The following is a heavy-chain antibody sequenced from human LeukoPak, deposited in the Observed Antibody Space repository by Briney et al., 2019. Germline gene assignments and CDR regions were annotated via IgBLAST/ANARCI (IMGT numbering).Heavy chain of an antibody. J-gene: IGHJ6*04. D-gene: IGHD2-2*01. CDR3: ARATIVVVPAATITDSRYGMEV. Sequence: SETLSLTCAVYGVSFSGYYWSWIRQPPGKGLEWIGEINHSGSTNYNTSLKRRVTISVDTSKNQFSLKLSSVTAADTAVYYCARATIVVVPAATITDSRYGMEVWGEGTPVTVSS. CDR1: GVSFSGYY. V-gene: IGHV4-34*01. CDR2: INHSGST.